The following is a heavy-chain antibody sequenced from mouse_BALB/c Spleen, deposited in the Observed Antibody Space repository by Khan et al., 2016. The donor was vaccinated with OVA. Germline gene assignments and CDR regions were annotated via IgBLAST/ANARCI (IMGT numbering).Heavy chain of an antibody. CDR1: GYSFTSYY. Sequence: EVKLLESGPELMKPGASVKISCKASGYSFTSYYIHWVMQSHGKSLAWIGYIDPFSGGTTYNQKFEGKATLTVDKSSSPAYIHLSNLTSEDSAVHYCSRHGHVAWLTYWGQGTLVTVSA. J-gene: IGHJ3*01. CDR3: SRHGHVAWLTY. D-gene: IGHD2-2*01. CDR2: IDPFSGGT. V-gene: IGHV1S135*01.